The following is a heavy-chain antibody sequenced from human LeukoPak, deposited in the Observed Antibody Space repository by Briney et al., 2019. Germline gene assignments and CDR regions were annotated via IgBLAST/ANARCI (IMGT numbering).Heavy chain of an antibody. CDR2: INHSGST. D-gene: IGHD3-3*01. CDR1: GGSFSGYY. CDR3: SRGVYDFWSGSSYFDY. J-gene: IGHJ4*02. V-gene: IGHV4-34*01. Sequence: SSETLSLTCAVYGGSFSGYYWSWIRQPPGKGLEWIGEINHSGSTNYNPSLKSRVTISVDTSKNQFSLKLSSVTAADTAVYYCSRGVYDFWSGSSYFDYWGQGTLVIVSS.